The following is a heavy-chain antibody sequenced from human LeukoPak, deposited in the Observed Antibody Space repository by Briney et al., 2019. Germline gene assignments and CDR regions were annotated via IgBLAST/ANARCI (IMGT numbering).Heavy chain of an antibody. Sequence: GGSLRLSCAASGFTFSSYAMHWVHQAPGKGLEWVAVISYDGSNKYYADSVKGRFTISRDNSKNTLYLQMNSLRAEDTAVYYCARDKVVGEYYFDYWGQGTLVTVSS. CDR2: ISYDGSNK. CDR1: GFTFSSYA. V-gene: IGHV3-30-3*01. J-gene: IGHJ4*02. CDR3: ARDKVVGEYYFDY. D-gene: IGHD1-26*01.